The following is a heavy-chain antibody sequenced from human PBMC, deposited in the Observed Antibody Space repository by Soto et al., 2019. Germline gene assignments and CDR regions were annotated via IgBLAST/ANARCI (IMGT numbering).Heavy chain of an antibody. J-gene: IGHJ3*02. V-gene: IGHV1-69*06. CDR2: IIPIFGTA. Sequence: ASLKVSCKASGVTFSSYAISWVRQAPGQGLEWMGGIIPIFGTANYAQKFQGRVTITADKSTSTAYMELSSLRSEDTAVYYCARESFYYYDSSGYRPDAFDIWGQGTMVTVSS. CDR1: GVTFSSYA. CDR3: ARESFYYYDSSGYRPDAFDI. D-gene: IGHD3-22*01.